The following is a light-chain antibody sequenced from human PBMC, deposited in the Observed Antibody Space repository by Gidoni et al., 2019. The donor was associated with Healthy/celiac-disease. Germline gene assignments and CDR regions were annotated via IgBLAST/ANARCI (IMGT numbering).Light chain of an antibody. CDR3: QQSYSTPWT. Sequence: DIQMTQSPSSLSASVGDRVTIPCRASQSISSYLNWYQQKPGKAPKLLIYAASSLQSGVPSRFSGIGSGTDFTLTISSLQPEDFATYYCQQSYSTPWTFGQXTKVEIK. CDR2: AAS. CDR1: QSISSY. J-gene: IGKJ1*01. V-gene: IGKV1-39*01.